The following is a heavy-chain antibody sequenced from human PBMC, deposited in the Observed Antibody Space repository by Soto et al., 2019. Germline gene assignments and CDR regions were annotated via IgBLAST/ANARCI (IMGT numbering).Heavy chain of an antibody. CDR3: ARTYCTTTACQAHGIDV. J-gene: IGHJ6*02. Sequence: SETLSLTCTVSGVSISSGGYYWGWIRQHPGKGLEWIGNIYYSGRTYYNPPLKSRITISVDTSGNQFSLKLSSVTAADTAVYFCARTYCTTTACQAHGIDVWGQGTTVTVSS. V-gene: IGHV4-61*08. CDR2: IYYSGRT. D-gene: IGHD4-4*01. CDR1: GVSISSGGYY.